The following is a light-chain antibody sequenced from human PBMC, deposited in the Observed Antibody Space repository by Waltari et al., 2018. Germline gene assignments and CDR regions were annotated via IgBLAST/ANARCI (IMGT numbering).Light chain of an antibody. CDR1: GSGVGSYDL. J-gene: IGLJ1*01. V-gene: IGLV2-23*01. Sequence: QSALTQAASVSGSPGQSITISCSGTGSGVGSYDLVAWYQQHPGKAPKLIIYEATKRPAGVASRFSGSKSGNTASLTISGLQAEDEADYFCSSYSSSTTLGNVFGTGTKVTVL. CDR2: EAT. CDR3: SSYSSSTTLGNV.